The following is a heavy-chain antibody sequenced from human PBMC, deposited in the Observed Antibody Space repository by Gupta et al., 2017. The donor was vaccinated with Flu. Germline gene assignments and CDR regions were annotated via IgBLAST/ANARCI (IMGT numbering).Heavy chain of an antibody. CDR2: IYYDGYA. CDR3: ARWADTREYFDS. Sequence: WIRQTPGKGLEWIGNIYYDGYAFYNPSLSSRVTISLDTSRNHFSLRLTSVSATDTAVYYCARWADTREYFDSWGQGALVTVSS. J-gene: IGHJ4*02. V-gene: IGHV4-39*02.